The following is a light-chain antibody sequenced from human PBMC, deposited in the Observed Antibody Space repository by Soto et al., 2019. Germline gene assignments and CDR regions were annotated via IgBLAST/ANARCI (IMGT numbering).Light chain of an antibody. Sequence: EIVLTQSPATLSLSPGERAILSCRASQSVSTYLAWYQQKPGQAPRLLISDATNRATGIPARFSGSGSGTDFTLTIGSLEPEDFAVYYCQQRSHGLTFGGGTKV. V-gene: IGKV3-11*01. CDR1: QSVSTY. CDR2: DAT. J-gene: IGKJ4*01. CDR3: QQRSHGLT.